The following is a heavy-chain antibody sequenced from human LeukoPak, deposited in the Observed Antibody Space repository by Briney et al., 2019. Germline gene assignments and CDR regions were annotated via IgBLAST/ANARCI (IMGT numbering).Heavy chain of an antibody. CDR3: ARMSKRGRWPQP. CDR1: GYTFTGYY. D-gene: IGHD5-24*01. CDR2: INPNSGGT. J-gene: IGHJ5*02. Sequence: LGASVKVSCKASGYTFTGYYMHWVRQAPGQGLEWMGWINPNSGGTNYAQKFQGRVTMTRDTSISTAYMELSRLRADDTAVYYCARMSKRGRWPQPWGQGTLVTVSS. V-gene: IGHV1-2*03.